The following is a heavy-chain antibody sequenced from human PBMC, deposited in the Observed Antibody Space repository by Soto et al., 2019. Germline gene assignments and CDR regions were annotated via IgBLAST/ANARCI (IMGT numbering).Heavy chain of an antibody. CDR3: AKDKGTTCLDT. CDR2: IWSDGSKE. V-gene: IGHV3-33*06. Sequence: GGSLRLSCAASGLPFSASGMHWVRQAPGKGLERVAMIWSDGSKEYYADSVKGRFTITRDNSKNMIFLQMDSLRAEDTAVYYCAKDKGTTCLDTWGQGNMVTVSS. CDR1: GLPFSASG. D-gene: IGHD1-26*01. J-gene: IGHJ5*02.